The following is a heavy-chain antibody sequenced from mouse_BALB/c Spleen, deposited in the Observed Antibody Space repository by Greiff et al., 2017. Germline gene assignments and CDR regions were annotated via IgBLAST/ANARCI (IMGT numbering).Heavy chain of an antibody. J-gene: IGHJ3*01. CDR2: ISSGSSTI. D-gene: IGHD2-4*01. Sequence: EVKLMESGGGLVQPGGSRKLSCAASGFTFSSFGMHWVRQAPEKGLEWVAYISSGSSTIYYADTVKGRFTISRDNPKNTLFLQMTSLRSEDTAMYYCARPYMITRGFAYWGQGTLVTVSA. CDR3: ARPYMITRGFAY. V-gene: IGHV5-17*02. CDR1: GFTFSSFG.